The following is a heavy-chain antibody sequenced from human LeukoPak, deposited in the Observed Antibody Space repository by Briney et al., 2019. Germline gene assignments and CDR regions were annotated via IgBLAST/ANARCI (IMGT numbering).Heavy chain of an antibody. CDR3: ARAIRNQLLSDH. D-gene: IGHD2-2*01. J-gene: IGHJ4*02. V-gene: IGHV1-46*01. CDR2: INPSGGST. CDR1: GYTFTTYY. Sequence: ASVKVSCKASGYTFTTYYMHWVRQAPGQGLEWMGIINPSGGSTNYAQKFQGRVTMTRDTSTSTAYMELSSLISEDTAVYYCARAIRNQLLSDHWGPGTLVTVSS.